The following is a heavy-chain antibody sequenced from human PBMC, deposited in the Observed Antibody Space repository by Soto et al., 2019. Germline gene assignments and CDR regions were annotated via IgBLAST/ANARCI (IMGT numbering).Heavy chain of an antibody. Sequence: SVKVSCKASGFTFTSSAMQWVRQARGQRLEWIGWIVVGSGNTNYSQKFQERVTITRDMSTSTAYLELSSLRSEDTAVYYCAARSTSGMSPITFDYWGQGTLVTVPS. CDR1: GFTFTSSA. CDR2: IVVGSGNT. CDR3: AARSTSGMSPITFDY. J-gene: IGHJ4*02. V-gene: IGHV1-58*02. D-gene: IGHD1-20*01.